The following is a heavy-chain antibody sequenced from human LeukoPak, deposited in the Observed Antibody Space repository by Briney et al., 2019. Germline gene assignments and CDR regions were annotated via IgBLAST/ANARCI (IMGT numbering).Heavy chain of an antibody. D-gene: IGHD6-19*01. CDR1: GFTFSSNN. V-gene: IGHV3-48*01. J-gene: IGHJ4*02. CDR2: ISSRSSTI. CDR3: ARGAGSGRNHFDY. Sequence: GGSLRLSCAASGFTFSSNNMNWVRQAPGKGLEWVSYISSRSSTIYYADSVKGRFTISRDNATNSLYLQMNSLKAEDTGVYYCARGAGSGRNHFDYWGQGTLVTVSS.